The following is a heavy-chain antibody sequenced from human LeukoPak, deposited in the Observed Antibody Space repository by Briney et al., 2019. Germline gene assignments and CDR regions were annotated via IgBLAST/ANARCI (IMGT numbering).Heavy chain of an antibody. Sequence: GRSLRLSCAASGFTFDDYAMHWVRQAPGKGLEWVSGISWNSGSIGYADSVKGRFTISRDNAKNSLYLQMNSLRAEDTALYYCARSSSWYTDYGMDVWGQGTTVTVSS. CDR2: ISWNSGSI. D-gene: IGHD6-13*01. J-gene: IGHJ6*02. CDR1: GFTFDDYA. V-gene: IGHV3-9*01. CDR3: ARSSSWYTDYGMDV.